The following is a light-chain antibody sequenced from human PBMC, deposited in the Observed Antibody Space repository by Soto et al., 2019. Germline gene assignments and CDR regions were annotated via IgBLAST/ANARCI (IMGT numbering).Light chain of an antibody. CDR1: QSVSSN. CDR3: QQYHIWPSWT. Sequence: DIVMTQSPATLSVSPGEGATLSCRASQSVSSNLAWYQQKPGQAPRLLIFGVSTRATGIPARFSGSGSGTDFTLTNSSLQSEDFAVYCCQQYHIWPSWTFGQGAKVQHK. J-gene: IGKJ1*01. V-gene: IGKV3-15*01. CDR2: GVS.